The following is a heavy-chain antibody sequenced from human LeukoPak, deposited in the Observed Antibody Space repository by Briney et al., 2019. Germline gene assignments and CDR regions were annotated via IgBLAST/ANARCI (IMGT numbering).Heavy chain of an antibody. D-gene: IGHD6-13*01. CDR3: ARDQPYSSSPLNYYYYMDV. Sequence: PGGSLRLSCAASGFTFSSYSMNWVRQAPGKGLEWVSSISSRSTYIYYADSVKGRFTISRDNAKNSLNLQMNSLRAEDTAVYYCARDQPYSSSPLNYYYYMDVWGKGTTVTVSS. J-gene: IGHJ6*03. CDR1: GFTFSSYS. CDR2: ISSRSTYI. V-gene: IGHV3-21*01.